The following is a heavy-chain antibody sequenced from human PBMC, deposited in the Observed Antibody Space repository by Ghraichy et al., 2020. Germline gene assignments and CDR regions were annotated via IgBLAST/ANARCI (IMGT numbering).Heavy chain of an antibody. Sequence: GGSLRLSCAASGFTFSSYWMHWVRQAPGKGLVWVSDIDTDGSTTKYADSVKGRFTISRDNAKNTLYLQMNSLRAEDTAVYYCATIGLGYCSGGYCYSGPFEIGGQGTMVTVSS. V-gene: IGHV3-74*03. CDR1: GFTFSSYW. CDR3: ATIGLGYCSGGYCYSGPFEI. J-gene: IGHJ3*02. D-gene: IGHD2-15*01. CDR2: IDTDGSTT.